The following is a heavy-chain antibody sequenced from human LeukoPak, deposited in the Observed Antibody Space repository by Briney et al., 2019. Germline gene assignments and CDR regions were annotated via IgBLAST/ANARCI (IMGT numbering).Heavy chain of an antibody. CDR1: GYSFTSYW. CDR2: IYPGDSDT. D-gene: IGHD3-3*01. CDR3: ARPRSGYDFWSGYYGAFDY. V-gene: IGHV5-51*01. J-gene: IGHJ4*02. Sequence: GESLKISRKGSGYSFTSYWIGWVRQMPGKGLEWMGIIYPGDSDTRYSPSFQGQVTISADKSISTAYLQWSSLKASDTAMYYCARPRSGYDFWSGYYGAFDYWGQGTLVTVSS.